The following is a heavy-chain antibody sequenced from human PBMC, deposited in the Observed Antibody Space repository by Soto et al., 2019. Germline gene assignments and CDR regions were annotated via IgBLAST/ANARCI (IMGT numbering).Heavy chain of an antibody. CDR3: ARHRARNWFDP. CDR2: IYYSGST. J-gene: IGHJ5*02. Sequence: PSETLSLTCTFSCGSIISSSYYWGWIRQPPGKGLEWIGSIYYSGSTYYNPSLKSRVTISVDTSKNQFSLKLSSVTAADTAVFYCARHRARNWFDPWGQGTLVTVSS. V-gene: IGHV4-39*01. D-gene: IGHD6-6*01. CDR1: CGSIISSSYY.